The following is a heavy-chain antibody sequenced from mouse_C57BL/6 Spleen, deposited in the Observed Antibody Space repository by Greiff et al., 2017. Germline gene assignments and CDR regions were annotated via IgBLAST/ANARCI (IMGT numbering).Heavy chain of an antibody. V-gene: IGHV3-6*01. D-gene: IGHD4-1*01. CDR3: ARDELGRCDY. CDR2: ISYDGSN. Sequence: EVKLQESGPGLVKPSPSLSLTCSVTGYSITSGYYWNWIRQFPGNKLEWMGYISYDGSNNYNPSLKNRISITRDTSKNQFFLKLNSVTTEDTATYYCARDELGRCDYWGQGTTLTVSS. CDR1: GYSITSGYY. J-gene: IGHJ2*01.